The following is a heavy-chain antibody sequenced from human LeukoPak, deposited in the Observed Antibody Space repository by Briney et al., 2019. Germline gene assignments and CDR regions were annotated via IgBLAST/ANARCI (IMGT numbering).Heavy chain of an antibody. Sequence: GGSLRLSCAASGFTFSSYSMNWVRQAPGKGLEWVSSISSSSSYIYYADSVRGRFTISRDNAKNSLYLQMNSLRAEDTAVYYCAKKAYYYRSGTYDPFDYWGRGTLVTVSS. CDR3: AKKAYYYRSGTYDPFDY. V-gene: IGHV3-21*01. CDR1: GFTFSSYS. J-gene: IGHJ4*02. D-gene: IGHD3-10*01. CDR2: ISSSSSYI.